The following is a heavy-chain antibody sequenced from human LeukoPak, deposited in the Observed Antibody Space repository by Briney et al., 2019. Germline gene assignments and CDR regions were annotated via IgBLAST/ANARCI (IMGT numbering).Heavy chain of an antibody. V-gene: IGHV3-30*18. CDR3: AKIYSGSYWYFDL. D-gene: IGHD1-26*01. J-gene: IGHJ2*01. Sequence: GGSLRLSCAASGFTFSNYGMHWVRQAPGKGLEWVAVISYAGSNKYYAESVKGRFTISRDNPKNTLYLQMNSLRAKDTAVYYCAKIYSGSYWYFDLWGRGTLVTVSS. CDR2: ISYAGSNK. CDR1: GFTFSNYG.